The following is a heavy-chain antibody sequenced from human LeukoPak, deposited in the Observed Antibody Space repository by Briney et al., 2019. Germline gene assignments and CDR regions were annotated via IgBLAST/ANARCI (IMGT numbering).Heavy chain of an antibody. J-gene: IGHJ4*02. CDR3: ARAWGH. Sequence: ASVRVSCKASGYTFTSYDINWVRQAPGQGLERMGWMNPNSGNTVYAQKFHGRVTMASNTSISTAYMELSSLRSEDTAVYYCARAWGHWGQGALVTVSS. CDR1: GYTFTSYD. D-gene: IGHD3-16*01. CDR2: MNPNSGNT. V-gene: IGHV1-8*01.